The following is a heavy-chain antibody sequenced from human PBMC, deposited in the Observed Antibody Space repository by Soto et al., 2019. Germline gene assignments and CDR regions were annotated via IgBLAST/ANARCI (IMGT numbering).Heavy chain of an antibody. CDR1: GFTVSSNY. CDR2: IYSSGST. V-gene: IGHV3-66*01. CDR3: ARESVGATYYFDY. D-gene: IGHD1-26*01. Sequence: EVQLVESGGGLVQPGGSLRLSCAASGFTVSSNYMSWVRQAPGKGLEWVSVIYSSGSTYYADSVKGRFTISRDNSKNTLFLQMNGLRAEDTAVYYCARESVGATYYFDYWGQGTLVTVSS. J-gene: IGHJ4*02.